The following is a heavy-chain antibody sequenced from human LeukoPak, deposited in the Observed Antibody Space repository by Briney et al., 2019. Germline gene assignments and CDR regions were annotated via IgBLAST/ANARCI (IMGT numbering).Heavy chain of an antibody. D-gene: IGHD2-21*02. CDR2: IIAILGIA. V-gene: IGHV1-69*04. Sequence: SVKVSCKASGGTFSSYTISWVRQAPGQGLEWMGRIIAILGIANYAQKFQGRVTITADKSTSTAYMELSSLRSEDTAVYYCARDWNIVVVTAMLAYWGQGTLVTVSS. J-gene: IGHJ4*02. CDR1: GGTFSSYT. CDR3: ARDWNIVVVTAMLAY.